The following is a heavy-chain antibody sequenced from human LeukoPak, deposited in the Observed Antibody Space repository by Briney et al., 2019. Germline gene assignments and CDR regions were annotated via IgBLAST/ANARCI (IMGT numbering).Heavy chain of an antibody. Sequence: PGGSLRLSCAASGFTFSSYEMNWVRQAPGKGLEWVSYISSSGSTIYYADSVKGRFTISRDNAKNSLYLQMNSLRAEDTAVYYCARDLTGTDGYNTWPGWGQGTLVTVSS. J-gene: IGHJ4*02. CDR1: GFTFSSYE. CDR3: ARDLTGTDGYNTWPG. D-gene: IGHD5-24*01. CDR2: ISSSGSTI. V-gene: IGHV3-48*03.